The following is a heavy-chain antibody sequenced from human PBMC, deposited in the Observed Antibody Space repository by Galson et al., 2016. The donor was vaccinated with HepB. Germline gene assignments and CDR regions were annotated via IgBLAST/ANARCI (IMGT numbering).Heavy chain of an antibody. D-gene: IGHD6-13*01. V-gene: IGHV3-23*01. CDR3: ARGVVYSSGWSNAFDI. CDR1: GFSISTYA. CDR2: INGGTT. J-gene: IGHJ3*02. Sequence: SLRLSCAASGFSISTYAMTWVRQAPGKGLEWVSSINGGTTLYADSVRGRFSTSRDRFKNTLYLQMNSLRAGDTAVYYCARGVVYSSGWSNAFDIWGQRTLVTVSS.